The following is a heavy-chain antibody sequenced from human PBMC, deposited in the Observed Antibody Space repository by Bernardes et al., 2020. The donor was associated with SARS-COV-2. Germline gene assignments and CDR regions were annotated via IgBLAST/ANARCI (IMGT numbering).Heavy chain of an antibody. Sequence: ASLQVSCTASGYTFSDYYTHWLRQAPGQGLQWMGWISPKSDSTNLAQKFQGRVTMTRDTSISTDYIELSRLRSDDTAVYYCARTFYYDRGGDSLFDYWGQGTPVTVSS. CDR2: ISPKSDST. CDR3: ARTFYYDRGGDSLFDY. V-gene: IGHV1-2*02. CDR1: GYTFSDYY. J-gene: IGHJ4*02. D-gene: IGHD2-21*01.